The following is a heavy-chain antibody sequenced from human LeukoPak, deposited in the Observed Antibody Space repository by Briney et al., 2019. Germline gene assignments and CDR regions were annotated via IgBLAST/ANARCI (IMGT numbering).Heavy chain of an antibody. CDR3: ARDHSYVDYDGSWFDP. J-gene: IGHJ5*02. CDR1: GDSISSGDYY. D-gene: IGHD4-17*01. CDR2: ISSSGST. Sequence: PSQTLSLTCTVSGDSISSGDYYWSWIRQPAGKGLEWIGRISSSGSTNYNPSLKSRATISVDTSKNQFSLKLSSVTAAGTAVYYCARDHSYVDYDGSWFDPWGQGTLVIVSS. V-gene: IGHV4-61*02.